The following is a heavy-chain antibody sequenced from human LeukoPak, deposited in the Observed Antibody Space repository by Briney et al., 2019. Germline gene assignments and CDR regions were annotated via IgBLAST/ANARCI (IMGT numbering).Heavy chain of an antibody. V-gene: IGHV4-30-4*08. Sequence: SETLSLTCTFSGGSISSGDYYWSWIRQPPWKGLEWIGYIYYSGSTYYNPSLKSRVTISVDTSKNQFSLKLSSVTAADTAVYYCARVRVTISIDPWGQGTLVTVSS. J-gene: IGHJ5*02. CDR1: GGSISSGDYY. D-gene: IGHD3-3*01. CDR2: IYYSGST. CDR3: ARVRVTISIDP.